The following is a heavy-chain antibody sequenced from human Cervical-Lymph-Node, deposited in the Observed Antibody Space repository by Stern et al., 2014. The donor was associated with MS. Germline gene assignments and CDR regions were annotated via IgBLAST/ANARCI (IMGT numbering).Heavy chain of an antibody. J-gene: IGHJ4*02. CDR2: IHPNNGAT. V-gene: IGHV1-2*06. D-gene: IGHD6-13*01. CDR3: ARSAVQISAAGHFDY. Sequence: VQLEQSGAEVKKPGASVKVSCKASGYTFTDYYMHWVRQAPGQGLEWMGRIHPNNGATNYAQKFQDRVTMTRDTSISTAYMELSGLRPDDTACYYCARSAVQISAAGHFDYWGQETPVTVSS. CDR1: GYTFTDYY.